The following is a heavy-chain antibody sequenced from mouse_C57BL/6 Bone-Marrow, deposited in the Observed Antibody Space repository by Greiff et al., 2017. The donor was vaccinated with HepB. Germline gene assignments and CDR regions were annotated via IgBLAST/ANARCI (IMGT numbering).Heavy chain of an antibody. Sequence: VQLQQSGAELARPGASVKLSCKASGYTFTSYGISWVKQRTGQGLEWIGEIYPRSGNTYYNEKFKGTATLTADKSSSTAYMELRSLTSEDSAVYFCARSDGYYLYYAMDYWGQGTSVTVSS. D-gene: IGHD2-3*01. CDR1: GYTFTSYG. CDR3: ARSDGYYLYYAMDY. V-gene: IGHV1-81*01. J-gene: IGHJ4*01. CDR2: IYPRSGNT.